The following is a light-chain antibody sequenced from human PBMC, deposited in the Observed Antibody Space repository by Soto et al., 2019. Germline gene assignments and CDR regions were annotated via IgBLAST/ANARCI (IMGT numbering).Light chain of an antibody. J-gene: IGKJ1*01. Sequence: IVLTQSPGTLSLSPGERATLSCRASQSVGSNYLAWFQQKPGQAPRILIFAASSRATGIPGRFSGSGSGSDFNLTISRLEPEDFAVYYCQQYGTSPWTFGQGTKVEIK. CDR3: QQYGTSPWT. V-gene: IGKV3-20*01. CDR2: AAS. CDR1: QSVGSNY.